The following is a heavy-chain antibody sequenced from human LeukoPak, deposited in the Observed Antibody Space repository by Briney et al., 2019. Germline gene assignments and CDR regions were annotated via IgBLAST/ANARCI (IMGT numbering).Heavy chain of an antibody. D-gene: IGHD3-16*01. Sequence: SETLSLTCTVSGGSISNYFWSWIRQPAGKGLEWIGRMHTSGITGYNPSLKSRVTMSVDTSRNQFSLKLRSVTAADTALYYCARGGSPDVWGKGTTVTVFS. V-gene: IGHV4-4*07. CDR3: ARGGSPDV. J-gene: IGHJ6*04. CDR2: MHTSGIT. CDR1: GGSISNYF.